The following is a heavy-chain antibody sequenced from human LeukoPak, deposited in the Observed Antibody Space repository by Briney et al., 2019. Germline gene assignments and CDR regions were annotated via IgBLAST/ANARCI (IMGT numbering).Heavy chain of an antibody. V-gene: IGHV4-59*01. CDR3: ARSGLVRGVST. CDR1: GDSMTNYH. D-gene: IGHD3-10*01. J-gene: IGHJ4*02. Sequence: PSETLSLTCAVSGDSMTNYHWTWLRQPPGKELEWIGSISYSGTTNYNPSLKSRVTMSVHTSKSQFSLKLNSVTAADTAFYYCARSGLVRGVSTWGQGTLVTVSS. CDR2: ISYSGTT.